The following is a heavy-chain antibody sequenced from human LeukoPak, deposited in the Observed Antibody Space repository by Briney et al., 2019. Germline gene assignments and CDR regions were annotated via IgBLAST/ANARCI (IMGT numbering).Heavy chain of an antibody. CDR2: IYSGGST. Sequence: PGGSLRLSCAASGFTVSSNYMSWVRQAPGKGLEWVSVIYSGGSTYYADSVKGRFTISRDNSKNTLYLQMNSLRAEDTAVYYCARAVVRGVIRRNYYYMDVWGKGTTVTISS. CDR3: ARAVVRGVIRRNYYYMDV. D-gene: IGHD3-10*01. CDR1: GFTVSSNY. V-gene: IGHV3-66*01. J-gene: IGHJ6*03.